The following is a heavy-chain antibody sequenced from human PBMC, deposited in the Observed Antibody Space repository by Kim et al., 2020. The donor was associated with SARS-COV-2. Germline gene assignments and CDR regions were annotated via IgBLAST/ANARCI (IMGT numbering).Heavy chain of an antibody. CDR2: IYPGDSDT. Sequence: GESLKISCKGSGYSFTSYWIGWVRQMPGKGLEWMGIIYPGDSDTRYSPSFQGQVTISADKSISTAYLQWSSLKASDTAMYYCAREEYCSGGSCYIDYWGQGTLVTVSS. D-gene: IGHD2-15*01. J-gene: IGHJ4*02. CDR3: AREEYCSGGSCYIDY. CDR1: GYSFTSYW. V-gene: IGHV5-51*01.